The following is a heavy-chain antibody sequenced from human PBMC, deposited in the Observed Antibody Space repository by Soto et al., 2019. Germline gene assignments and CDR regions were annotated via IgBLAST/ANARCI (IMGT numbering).Heavy chain of an antibody. CDR3: ARSKHYDYYGMDV. CDR2: IIPIFGTA. Sequence: QVQLVQSGAEVKKPGSSVKVSCKASGGTFSSYAISWVRQAPRQGLEWMGGIIPIFGTANYAQQFQVRVTISADESTITAYLELSSLRSEDTAVYYCARSKHYDYYGMDVWGKGTTVTVAS. CDR1: GGTFSSYA. J-gene: IGHJ6*04. D-gene: IGHD4-4*01. V-gene: IGHV1-69*01.